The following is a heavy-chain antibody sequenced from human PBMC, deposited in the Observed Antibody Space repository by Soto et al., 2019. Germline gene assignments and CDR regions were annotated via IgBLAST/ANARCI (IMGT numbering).Heavy chain of an antibody. CDR3: ASLRGQQLDGGVFDY. Sequence: QLQLQESGPGLVKPSETLSLTCTVSGGSISSSSYYWGWIRQPPGKGLEWIGSIYYSGSTYYNPSLKSRVTISVDTSKNQFSLKLSSVTAADTAVYYCASLRGQQLDGGVFDYWGQGTLVTVSS. CDR2: IYYSGST. J-gene: IGHJ4*02. CDR1: GGSISSSSYY. D-gene: IGHD6-13*01. V-gene: IGHV4-39*01.